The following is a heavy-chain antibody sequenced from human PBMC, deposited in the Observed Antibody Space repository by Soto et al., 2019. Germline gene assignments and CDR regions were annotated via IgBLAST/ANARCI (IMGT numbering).Heavy chain of an antibody. Sequence: PSETLSLTCTVSGGSITSHYWGWIRQPPGKGLEWIGSIYYSGSTYYNPSLKSRVTISVDTSKNQFSLKLSSVTAADTAVYYCARHTYDSSGPISSHFDYWGQGTLVTVSS. D-gene: IGHD3-22*01. CDR2: IYYSGST. CDR3: ARHTYDSSGPISSHFDY. CDR1: GGSITSHY. V-gene: IGHV4-39*01. J-gene: IGHJ4*02.